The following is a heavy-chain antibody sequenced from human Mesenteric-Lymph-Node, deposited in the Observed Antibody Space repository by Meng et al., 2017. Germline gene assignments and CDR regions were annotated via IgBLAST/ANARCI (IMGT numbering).Heavy chain of an antibody. J-gene: IGHJ4*02. Sequence: QAQLQQWGAGLLQPSETLSLTCAVYGGSFSGYYWSWIRQPPGKGLEWIGEINHSGSTNYNPSLKSRVTISVDTSKNQFSLKLSSVTAADTAVYYCARTIGGADIVVVPAAYYFDYWGQGTLVTVSS. CDR1: GGSFSGYY. D-gene: IGHD2-2*01. V-gene: IGHV4-34*01. CDR2: INHSGST. CDR3: ARTIGGADIVVVPAAYYFDY.